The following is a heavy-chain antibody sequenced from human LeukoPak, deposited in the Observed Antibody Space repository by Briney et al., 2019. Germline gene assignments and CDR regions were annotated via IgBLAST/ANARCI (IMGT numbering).Heavy chain of an antibody. Sequence: GASVKVSCKASGYTFTSYGISWVRQAPGQGLEWMGWNSAYNGNTNYAQKLQGRVTMTTDTSTSTAYMELRSLRSDDTAVYYCARLSYDSSIRGQLYGDYWGQGTLVTVSS. D-gene: IGHD3-22*01. J-gene: IGHJ4*02. CDR2: NSAYNGNT. V-gene: IGHV1-18*01. CDR3: ARLSYDSSIRGQLYGDY. CDR1: GYTFTSYG.